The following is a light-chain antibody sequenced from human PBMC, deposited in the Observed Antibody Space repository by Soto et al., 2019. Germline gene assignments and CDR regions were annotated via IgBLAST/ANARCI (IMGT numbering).Light chain of an antibody. Sequence: QSALIQPPSASGSPEQSVTISCTGTSSDIGAYNYVSWYQQYPGKAPKLVISEVTKRPSGVPDRFSGSKSGNTASLTVSVLQAEDEAEYCCSSYAGNNKYVFVPGTKVTVL. CDR3: SSYAGNNKYV. V-gene: IGLV2-8*01. CDR1: SSDIGAYNY. J-gene: IGLJ1*01. CDR2: EVT.